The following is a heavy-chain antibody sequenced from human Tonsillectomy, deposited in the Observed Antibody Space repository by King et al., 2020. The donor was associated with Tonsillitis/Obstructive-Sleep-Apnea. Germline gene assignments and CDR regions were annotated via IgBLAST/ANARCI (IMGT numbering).Heavy chain of an antibody. V-gene: IGHV3-33*01. J-gene: IGHJ4*02. Sequence: VQLVESGGGVVQPGRSLRLSCAASGFTFSSYGMHWVRQAPGKGLEWVAVIWYDGSNKYYADSVKGRFTISRDNSKNTLYLQMNSLRAEDTAVYYCARDPRMAVAVHLYYFDYWGQGTLVTVSS. CDR3: ARDPRMAVAVHLYYFDY. CDR2: IWYDGSNK. D-gene: IGHD6-19*01. CDR1: GFTFSSYG.